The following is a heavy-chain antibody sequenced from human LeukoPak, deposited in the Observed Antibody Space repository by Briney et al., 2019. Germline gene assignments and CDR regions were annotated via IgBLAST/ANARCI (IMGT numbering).Heavy chain of an antibody. D-gene: IGHD1-7*01. CDR3: ARDPNYRDYFDY. V-gene: IGHV3-13*01. J-gene: IGHJ4*02. CDR1: GFTFSSYD. Sequence: PGGSLRLSCAASGFTFSSYDMHWVRQATGKGLEWVSAIGTAGDTYYPGSVKGRFTISRENAKNSLYLQMNSLRAEDTAVYYCARDPNYRDYFDYWGQGTLVTVSS. CDR2: IGTAGDT.